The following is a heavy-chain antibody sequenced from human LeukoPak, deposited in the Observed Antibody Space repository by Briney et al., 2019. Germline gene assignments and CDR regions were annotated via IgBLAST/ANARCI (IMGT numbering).Heavy chain of an antibody. Sequence: GSLRLSCAASGFTFDAYGMSWVRQAPGKGLKWVSGITANGGTTYYADSVKGRFTISRDNAKNSLYLQMNSLRAEDTAVYSCARDKTRGLGYSYSKSGNYFDYWGQGTLVTVSS. CDR3: ARDKTRGLGYSYSKSGNYFDY. J-gene: IGHJ4*02. V-gene: IGHV3-20*04. CDR2: ITANGGTT. CDR1: GFTFDAYG. D-gene: IGHD5-18*01.